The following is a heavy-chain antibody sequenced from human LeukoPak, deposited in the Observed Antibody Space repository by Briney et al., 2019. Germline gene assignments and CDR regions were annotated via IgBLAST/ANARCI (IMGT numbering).Heavy chain of an antibody. D-gene: IGHD6-19*01. CDR2: ITGSGSGT. Sequence: GGSLRLSCAASGFTFSTYAMTWVRQAPGKGLQWVSAITGSGSGTYYADSVKGRFTISRDNSKNRLYLQMNSLTAEDTAVFYCAKDREGSSGRTPYYYFYGMDVWGQGTTVPVSS. J-gene: IGHJ6*02. V-gene: IGHV3-23*01. CDR1: GFTFSTYA. CDR3: AKDREGSSGRTPYYYFYGMDV.